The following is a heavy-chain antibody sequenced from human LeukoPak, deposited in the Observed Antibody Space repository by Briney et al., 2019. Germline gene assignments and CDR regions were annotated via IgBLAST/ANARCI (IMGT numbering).Heavy chain of an antibody. CDR1: GGSFSSGSYY. D-gene: IGHD2-2*02. J-gene: IGHJ4*02. V-gene: IGHV4-61*01. CDR2: IYYSGST. Sequence: SETLSLTCTVSGGSFSSGSYYWGWLRQPPGTGLEWVGYIYYSGSTNYNPSLKSRVTISVDTSKNQFSLKLSSVTAADTAVYYCARGGVVPAAIEIGFDYWGQGTLVTVSS. CDR3: ARGGVVPAAIEIGFDY.